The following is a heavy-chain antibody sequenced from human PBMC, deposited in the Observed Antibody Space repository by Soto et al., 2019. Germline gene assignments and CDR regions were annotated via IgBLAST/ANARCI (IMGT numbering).Heavy chain of an antibody. CDR3: AKGEFWSVYYEHYYGMHV. Sequence: GGSLRLSCAASGFTFSRYGLHWVRQAPGKGLEWVAVIWYDGSNKYYADSVKGRFTIARDNSKTTLYLQMNSRTAEDTAVYYCAKGEFWSVYYEHYYGMHVWGQGTTVTVSS. CDR1: GFTFSRYG. V-gene: IGHV3-30*02. D-gene: IGHD3-3*01. CDR2: IWYDGSNK. J-gene: IGHJ6*02.